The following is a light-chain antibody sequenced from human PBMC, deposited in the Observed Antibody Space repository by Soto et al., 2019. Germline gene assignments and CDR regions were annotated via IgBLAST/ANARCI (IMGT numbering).Light chain of an antibody. J-gene: IGKJ2*01. Sequence: DVQMTQSPSTLPASVGDRVTITCRASQSITSWLAWYQQKPGKAPKLLIYKASTLESGVPSRFSGSGSGTEFTLTISSLQPDYYAAYYCQQYNRYPYTFGQGTKLEIK. V-gene: IGKV1-5*03. CDR1: QSITSW. CDR3: QQYNRYPYT. CDR2: KAS.